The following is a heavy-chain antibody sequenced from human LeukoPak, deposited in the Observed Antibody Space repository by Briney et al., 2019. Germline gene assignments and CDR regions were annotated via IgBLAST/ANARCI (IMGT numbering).Heavy chain of an antibody. CDR1: GFTFSSYW. V-gene: IGHV3-7*01. CDR3: ARALRSFPSGSSWYVMDV. D-gene: IGHD6-13*01. CDR2: IKQDGSEK. Sequence: GGSLRLSCAASGFTFSSYWMSWVRQAPGKGLEWVANIKQDGSEKYYVDSVKGRFTISRDNAKNSLYLQMNSLRAEDTAVYYCARALRSFPSGSSWYVMDVWGKGTTVTVSS. J-gene: IGHJ6*03.